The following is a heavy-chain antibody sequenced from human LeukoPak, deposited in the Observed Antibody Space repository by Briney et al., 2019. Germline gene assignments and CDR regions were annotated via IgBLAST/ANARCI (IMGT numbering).Heavy chain of an antibody. V-gene: IGHV3-23*01. CDR2: ISGSGGNT. J-gene: IGHJ5*02. CDR3: AKESTVTPGNVNWFDT. CDR1: GFTFSIYA. Sequence: GGSLRLSCATSGFTFSIYAMTWVRQAPGKGLEWVSTISGSGGNTYYADSVKGRFTISRDNSKNTLYLQMSRLRAEDTAVYYCAKESTVTPGNVNWFDTWGQGTLVTVSS. D-gene: IGHD4-17*01.